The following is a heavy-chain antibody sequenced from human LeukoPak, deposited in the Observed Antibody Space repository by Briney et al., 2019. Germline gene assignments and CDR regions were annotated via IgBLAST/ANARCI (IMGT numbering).Heavy chain of an antibody. CDR1: GFTVSSSY. D-gene: IGHD2-15*01. J-gene: IGHJ4*02. Sequence: PGGSLRLSCAASGFTVSSSYMYWVRQAPGKGLEWVSFFYRGEITYYAESVRGRFTIPRDISKNTLYLLMNSLIPEDTAVYYCAREVVSIPSYFESWGQGTRVTVSS. CDR3: AREVVSIPSYFES. CDR2: FYRGEIT. V-gene: IGHV3-53*01.